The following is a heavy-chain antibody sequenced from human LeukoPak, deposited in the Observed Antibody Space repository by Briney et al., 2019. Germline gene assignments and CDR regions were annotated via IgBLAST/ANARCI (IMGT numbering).Heavy chain of an antibody. CDR1: GYTFTNYG. D-gene: IGHD4-17*01. CDR2: INAYNGDT. CDR3: ARSPTVTTRCDF. J-gene: IGHJ4*01. Sequence: ASVKVSCKTSGYTFTNYGISWVRQAPGQGLEWMGWINAYNGDTNYVQNLQGRVTMTTDTSTSTAYMELRSLRSDGTALYYCARSPTVTTRCDFWGQGTLVTVSS. V-gene: IGHV1-18*01.